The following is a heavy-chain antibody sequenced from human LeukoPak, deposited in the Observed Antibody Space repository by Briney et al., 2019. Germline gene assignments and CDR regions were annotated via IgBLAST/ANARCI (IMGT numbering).Heavy chain of an antibody. J-gene: IGHJ6*02. V-gene: IGHV3-30-3*01. CDR3: ARDQADGDYYYYGMDV. CDR2: ISYDGSNK. D-gene: IGHD3-16*01. CDR1: GFTFSSYA. Sequence: GGSLRLSCAASGFTFSSYAMHWVRQAPVKGLEWVAVISYDGSNKYYADSVKGRFTISRDNSKNTLYLQMNSLRAEDTAVYYCARDQADGDYYYYGMDVWGQGTTVTVSS.